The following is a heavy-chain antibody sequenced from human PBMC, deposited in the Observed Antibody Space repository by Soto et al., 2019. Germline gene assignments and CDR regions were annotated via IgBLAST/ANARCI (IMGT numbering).Heavy chain of an antibody. CDR3: ARNRMETGDFDY. CDR1: GYTFNTYD. CDR2: MNPDSGNT. D-gene: IGHD7-27*01. V-gene: IGHV1-8*01. Sequence: QVQLVQSGAEVKKPGASVKVSCKASGYTFNTYDINWMRQPPEQGLEWLGWMNPDSGNTGYAQKFQGRVTMTRSASISTAYMELSSLTSEDTAVYYCARNRMETGDFDYWGQGTLVTVSS. J-gene: IGHJ4*02.